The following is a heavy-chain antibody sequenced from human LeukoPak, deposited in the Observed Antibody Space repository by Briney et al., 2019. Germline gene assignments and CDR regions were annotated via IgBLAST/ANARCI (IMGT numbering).Heavy chain of an antibody. CDR1: GGSISSYY. CDR2: IYTSGST. J-gene: IGHJ6*03. Sequence: SETLSLTCTVSGGSISSYYWSWIRQPAGKGLEWIGCIYTSGSTNYNPPLKSRVTMSVDTSKNQFSLKLSSVNAADTAVYYCGRDSQGYGMDVWGKGTTVTVSS. CDR3: GRDSQGYGMDV. D-gene: IGHD3-16*01. V-gene: IGHV4-4*07.